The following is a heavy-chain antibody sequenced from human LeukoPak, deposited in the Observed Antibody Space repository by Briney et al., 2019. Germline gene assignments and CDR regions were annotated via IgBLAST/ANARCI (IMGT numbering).Heavy chain of an antibody. J-gene: IGHJ5*02. Sequence: GGSLRLSWAASGFTFGIHWMSWVRQAPGRGLEWVANIKQDGSEKYYVDSVKGRFTISRDNAKNSLYLQMNSLRAEDTALYYCAKDIAAGVVAWGQGTLVTVSS. CDR3: AKDIAAGVVA. V-gene: IGHV3-7*03. CDR1: GFTFGIHW. CDR2: IKQDGSEK. D-gene: IGHD6-13*01.